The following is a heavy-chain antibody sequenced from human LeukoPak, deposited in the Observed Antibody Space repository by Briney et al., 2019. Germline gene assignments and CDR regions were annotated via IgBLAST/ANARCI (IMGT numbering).Heavy chain of an antibody. Sequence: ASVKVSCKASGYTCTGYYMHWVRQAPGQGLEWMGRINPNSGGTNYAQRFQARVTMTRDTSISTAYMELSRLRSDDTAVYYCARDPDYGDYLGAFDYWGQGTLVTVSS. CDR1: GYTCTGYY. CDR3: ARDPDYGDYLGAFDY. J-gene: IGHJ4*02. D-gene: IGHD4-17*01. CDR2: INPNSGGT. V-gene: IGHV1-2*06.